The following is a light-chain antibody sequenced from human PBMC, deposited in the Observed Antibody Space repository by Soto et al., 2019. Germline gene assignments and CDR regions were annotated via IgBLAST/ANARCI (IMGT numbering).Light chain of an antibody. CDR1: SSDVGGYNY. Sequence: QSALTQPASVSGSPLQSITISCTGTSSDVGGYNYVSWYQQHPGKAPKLMIYDVSNRPSGVSNRFSGSKSGNTASLTISGLQAEDEADYYCSSYTSSSTYVFGTGTKVTVL. CDR2: DVS. V-gene: IGLV2-14*01. J-gene: IGLJ1*01. CDR3: SSYTSSSTYV.